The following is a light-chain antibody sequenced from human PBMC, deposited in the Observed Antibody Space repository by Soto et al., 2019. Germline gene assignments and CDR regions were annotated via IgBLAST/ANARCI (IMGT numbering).Light chain of an antibody. V-gene: IGKV3-20*01. Sequence: EIVLTQSPGTLSLSPGERATLSCRASQSVSSSYLAWYQQKPGQAPRLLIYGASSRATGIPDRFSGSGSGTDFTLTISRLEPEDFAVYYCQQYGISLMYTFGQGTKLEIK. J-gene: IGKJ2*01. CDR3: QQYGISLMYT. CDR1: QSVSSSY. CDR2: GAS.